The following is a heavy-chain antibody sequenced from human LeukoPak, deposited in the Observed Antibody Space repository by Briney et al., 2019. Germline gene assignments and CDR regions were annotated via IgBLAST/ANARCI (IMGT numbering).Heavy chain of an antibody. Sequence: GASVKVSRKASGGTFSSYATSWVRQAPGQGLEWMGGIIPIFGTANYAQKFQGRVTITADESTSTAYMELSSLRSEDTAVYYCASPPPNCGGDCYPSYFDYWGQGTLVTVSS. J-gene: IGHJ4*02. CDR3: ASPPPNCGGDCYPSYFDY. D-gene: IGHD2-21*02. CDR2: IIPIFGTA. CDR1: GGTFSSYA. V-gene: IGHV1-69*13.